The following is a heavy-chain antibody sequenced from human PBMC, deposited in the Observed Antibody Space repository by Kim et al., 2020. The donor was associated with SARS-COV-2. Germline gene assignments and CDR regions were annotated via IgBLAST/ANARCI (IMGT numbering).Heavy chain of an antibody. D-gene: IGHD3-10*01. CDR2: IYYSGST. Sequence: SETLSLTCTVSGGSISSSSYYWGWIRQPPGKGLEWIGSIYYSGSTYYNPSLKSRVTISVDKSKNQFSLKLGSVTAADTAVYYCAREETPRRFSRGPFDLWGQGTPVTVSS. V-gene: IGHV4-39*02. CDR3: AREETPRRFSRGPFDL. CDR1: GGSISSSSYY. J-gene: IGHJ4*02.